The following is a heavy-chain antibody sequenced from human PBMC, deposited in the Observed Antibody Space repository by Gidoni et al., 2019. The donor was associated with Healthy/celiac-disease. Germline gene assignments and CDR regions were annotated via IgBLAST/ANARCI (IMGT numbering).Heavy chain of an antibody. CDR3: ARAAAAKFRWGSYRYPVHDACYI. CDR2: IYYSGST. V-gene: IGHV4-31*03. CDR1: GGSISSGGYY. D-gene: IGHD3-16*02. J-gene: IGHJ3*02. Sequence: QVQLQESGPGLVKPSQTLSLTCTVSGGSISSGGYYWSWIRQHPGKGLEWIGYIYYSGSTYYNPSLKSRVTISVDTSKNQFSLKLSSVTAADTAVYYCARAAAAKFRWGSYRYPVHDACYIWGQGTMVTVSS.